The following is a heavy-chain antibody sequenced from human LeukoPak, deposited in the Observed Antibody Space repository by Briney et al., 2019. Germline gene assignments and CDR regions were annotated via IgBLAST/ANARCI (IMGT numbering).Heavy chain of an antibody. Sequence: GGSLRLSCAASGSTFSSYAMSWVRQAPGKGLEWVSAISGSGGSTYYADSVKGRFTISRDNSKNTLYLQMNSLRAEDTAVYYCATSIAARQDPDYWGQGTLVTVSS. D-gene: IGHD6-6*01. V-gene: IGHV3-23*01. CDR2: ISGSGGST. J-gene: IGHJ4*02. CDR3: ATSIAARQDPDY. CDR1: GSTFSSYA.